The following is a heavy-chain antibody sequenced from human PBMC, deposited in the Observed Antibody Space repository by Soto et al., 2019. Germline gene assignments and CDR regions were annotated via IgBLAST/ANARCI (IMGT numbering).Heavy chain of an antibody. CDR3: ATAQTIPGPSTSNY. J-gene: IGHJ4*02. CDR2: IDIAGSIT. V-gene: IGHV3-74*01. Sequence: EVQLVESGGGLVQPGGSLRLSCAASGFTFSSYWMHWLRQTPGKGLVWVSRIDIAGSITTYADAVEGRFTISRDNAKNSLYLHMTSLRPEDTAVYYCATAQTIPGPSTSNYCGQGILVTVSS. D-gene: IGHD2-8*02. CDR1: GFTFSSYW.